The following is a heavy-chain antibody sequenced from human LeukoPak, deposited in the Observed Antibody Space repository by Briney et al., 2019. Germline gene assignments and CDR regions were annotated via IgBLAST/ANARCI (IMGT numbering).Heavy chain of an antibody. CDR3: VRHDGYYYYYMDV. D-gene: IGHD4-17*01. J-gene: IGHJ6*03. CDR2: IYDSGST. V-gene: IGHV4-39*01. Sequence: PSETLSLTCTACSIISSSYYWGWIRQTPGKGLEWFGSIYDSGSTYYNPSLKSRLTISVDRSKTQFSLKLTSMTAADTAVYYCVRHDGYYYYYMDVWGKGTTVTVSS. CDR1: SIISSSYY.